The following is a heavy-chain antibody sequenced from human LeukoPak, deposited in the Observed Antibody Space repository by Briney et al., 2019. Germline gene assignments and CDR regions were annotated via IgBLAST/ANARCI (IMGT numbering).Heavy chain of an antibody. CDR3: ARDQLGGSSYYFDY. Sequence: GSLRLSCAASGFTVSSNYMSWVRQAPGKGLEWVSIIYSGGSTYYADSVKGRFTISRDNSKNTLYLQMSSLRAEDTAVYYCARDQLGGSSYYFDYWGQGTLVTVSS. J-gene: IGHJ4*02. CDR2: IYSGGST. CDR1: GFTVSSNY. D-gene: IGHD1-26*01. V-gene: IGHV3-66*01.